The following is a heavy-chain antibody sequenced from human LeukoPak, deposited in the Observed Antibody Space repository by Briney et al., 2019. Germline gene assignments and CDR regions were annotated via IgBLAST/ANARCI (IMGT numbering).Heavy chain of an antibody. D-gene: IGHD3-3*01. V-gene: IGHV2-5*01. Sequence: SGPTLVKPTQTLTLTCTLSGFSLSTSGVGVGWIRQPPGKALEWLALIYWNDDKLYSPSLKSRLTITKDTSKNQVVLTMTNMDPVDTATYYCAHRGDFWSGPEAQDYWGQGTLVTVSS. CDR1: GFSLSTSGVG. J-gene: IGHJ4*02. CDR2: IYWNDDK. CDR3: AHRGDFWSGPEAQDY.